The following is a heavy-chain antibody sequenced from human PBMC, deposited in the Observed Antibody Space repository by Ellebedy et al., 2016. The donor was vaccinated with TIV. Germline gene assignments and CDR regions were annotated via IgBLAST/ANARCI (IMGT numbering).Heavy chain of an antibody. CDR1: GYSFTSYW. V-gene: IGHV5-51*01. CDR2: IYPGDSDT. Sequence: GGSLRLSCKGSGYSFTSYWIGWVRQMPGKGLEWMGIIYPGDSDTRYSPSFQGQVTISADKSISTAYLQWSSLKASDTAMYYCARGTSGWSGFDLGWFDPWGQGTLVTVSS. J-gene: IGHJ5*02. D-gene: IGHD6-19*01. CDR3: ARGTSGWSGFDLGWFDP.